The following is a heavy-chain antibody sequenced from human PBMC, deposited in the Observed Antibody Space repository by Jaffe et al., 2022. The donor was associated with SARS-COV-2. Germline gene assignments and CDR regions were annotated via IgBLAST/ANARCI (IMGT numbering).Heavy chain of an antibody. CDR2: IYSGGST. CDR1: GFTVSSNY. D-gene: IGHD5-18*01. Sequence: EVQLVESGGGLVQPGGSLRLSCAASGFTVSSNYMSWVRQAPGKGLEWVSVIYSGGSTYYADSVKGRFTISRDNSKNTLYLQMNSLRAEDTAVYYCARDKRGYSYGSDYWGQGTLVTVSS. J-gene: IGHJ4*02. V-gene: IGHV3-66*02. CDR3: ARDKRGYSYGSDY.